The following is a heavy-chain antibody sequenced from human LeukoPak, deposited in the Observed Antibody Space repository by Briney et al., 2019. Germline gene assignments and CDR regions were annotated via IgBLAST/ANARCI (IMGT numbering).Heavy chain of an antibody. J-gene: IGHJ4*02. CDR1: GYTFTSYD. Sequence: GASVKVSCKASGYTFTSYDINWVRQATGQGLEWMGWMNPNSGNTGYAQKFQGRVTITRNTSISTAYMELSSLRSEDTAVYYCARVMAAAGTSDYWGQGTLVTVSS. V-gene: IGHV1-8*03. CDR2: MNPNSGNT. CDR3: ARVMAAAGTSDY. D-gene: IGHD6-13*01.